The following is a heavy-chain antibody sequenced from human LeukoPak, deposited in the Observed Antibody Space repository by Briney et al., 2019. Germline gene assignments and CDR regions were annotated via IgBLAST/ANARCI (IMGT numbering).Heavy chain of an antibody. V-gene: IGHV3-48*03. CDR2: INSICTTI. J-gene: IGHJ4*02. Sequence: SYINSICTTIYYPDSVKARFTVSRENAKSSLYLQTSSLRVEDTAVYYCARNRGSEVDYWGQGTLVTVSS. CDR3: ARNRGSEVDY. D-gene: IGHD2-15*01.